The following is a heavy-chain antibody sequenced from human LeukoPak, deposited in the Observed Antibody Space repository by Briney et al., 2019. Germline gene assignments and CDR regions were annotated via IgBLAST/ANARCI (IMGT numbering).Heavy chain of an antibody. V-gene: IGHV3-30*04. Sequence: GGSLRLSCAASGFTFSSYAMHWVRQAPGKGLEWVAVISYDGSNKYYADSVKGRFTISRDNSKNTLYLQMNSLRAEDTAVYYCARVLAYCGGDCYYGYHYGMDVWGQGTTVTVSS. CDR3: ARVLAYCGGDCYYGYHYGMDV. D-gene: IGHD2-21*02. J-gene: IGHJ6*02. CDR2: ISYDGSNK. CDR1: GFTFSSYA.